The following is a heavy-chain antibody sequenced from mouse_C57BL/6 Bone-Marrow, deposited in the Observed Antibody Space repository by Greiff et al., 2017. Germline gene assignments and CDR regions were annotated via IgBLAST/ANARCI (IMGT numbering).Heavy chain of an antibody. CDR2: FYPGSGSI. CDR3: ARHERYYDYEGYFDY. V-gene: IGHV1-62-2*01. D-gene: IGHD2-4*01. J-gene: IGHJ2*01. Sequence: LLPSGAELVKPGASVKLSCKASGYIFTEYTIHWVKQRSGQGLEWIGWFYPGSGSIKYNERFKDKATLTADKSSNTVYMELSRLTSEDSAVYFCARHERYYDYEGYFDYWGQGTTLTVSS. CDR1: GYIFTEYT.